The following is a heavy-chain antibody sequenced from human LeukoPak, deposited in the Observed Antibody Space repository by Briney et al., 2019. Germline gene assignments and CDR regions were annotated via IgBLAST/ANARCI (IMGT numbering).Heavy chain of an antibody. CDR3: ARGGYSYGSRYYFDY. CDR2: INHSGST. CDR1: GGSFSGYY. D-gene: IGHD5-18*01. V-gene: IGHV4-34*01. J-gene: IGHJ4*02. Sequence: SETLSLTCAVYGGSFSGYYWSWIRQPPGKGLEWIGEINHSGSTNYNPSLKSRVTISVDTSKNRFSLKLSSVTAADTAVYYCARGGYSYGSRYYFDYWGQGTLVTVSS.